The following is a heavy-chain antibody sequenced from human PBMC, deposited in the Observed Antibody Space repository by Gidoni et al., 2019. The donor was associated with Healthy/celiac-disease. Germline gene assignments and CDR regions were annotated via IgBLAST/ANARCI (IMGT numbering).Heavy chain of an antibody. D-gene: IGHD3-16*02. CDR1: GGSFSGYY. CDR2: INHSGST. Sequence: QVQLQQWGAGLLKHSETMSITCAVDGGSFSGYYWSWLSQPPGKGLEWIGEINHSGSTNYNPSLKSLVTISVDTSKNQFSLKLSSVTAADTAVYYCARKDYVWGSYRSYYFDYWGQGTLVTVSS. CDR3: ARKDYVWGSYRSYYFDY. J-gene: IGHJ4*02. V-gene: IGHV4-34*01.